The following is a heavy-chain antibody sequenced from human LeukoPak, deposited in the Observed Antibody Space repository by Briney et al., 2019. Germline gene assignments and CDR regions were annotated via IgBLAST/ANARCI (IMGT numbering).Heavy chain of an antibody. V-gene: IGHV3-21*01. CDR1: GFTFNNYN. CDR3: ARDPYSGSYGDSYYYYMDV. Sequence: GGSLRLSCATSGFTFNNYNMNWVRQAPGKGLEWVSSITTSSTYTFYADSVKGRFTISRDNAKNSLYLQMNSLRAEDTAVYYCARDPYSGSYGDSYYYYMDVWGKGTTVTISS. CDR2: ITTSSTYT. D-gene: IGHD1-26*01. J-gene: IGHJ6*03.